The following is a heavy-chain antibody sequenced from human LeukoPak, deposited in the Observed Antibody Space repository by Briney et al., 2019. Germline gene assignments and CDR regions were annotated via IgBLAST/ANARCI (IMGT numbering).Heavy chain of an antibody. CDR3: ARHVGWNYSDSSGYLDY. D-gene: IGHD3-22*01. CDR1: GGSISSSSYY. J-gene: IGHJ4*02. Sequence: SETLSLTCTVSGGSISSSSYYWGWIRQPPGKGLEWIGSIYYSGSTYYNPSLKSRVTISVDTSKNQFSLRLSSVTAADTAVYYCARHVGWNYSDSSGYLDYWGQGTLVTVSS. V-gene: IGHV4-39*01. CDR2: IYYSGST.